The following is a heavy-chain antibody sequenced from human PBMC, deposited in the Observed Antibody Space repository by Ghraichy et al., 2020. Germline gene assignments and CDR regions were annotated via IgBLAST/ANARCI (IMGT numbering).Heavy chain of an antibody. Sequence: ASVKVSCKASGYSFTSYAMHWVRQAPRQRLEWMGWISPGNGNTKYAQKFQGRVTITRDTSASTVYMDLSSLTSEDTAVYYCARDDGSSWLLDSWGQGTLVTVSS. V-gene: IGHV1-3*01. D-gene: IGHD6-13*01. CDR2: ISPGNGNT. CDR3: ARDDGSSWLLDS. J-gene: IGHJ4*02. CDR1: GYSFTSYA.